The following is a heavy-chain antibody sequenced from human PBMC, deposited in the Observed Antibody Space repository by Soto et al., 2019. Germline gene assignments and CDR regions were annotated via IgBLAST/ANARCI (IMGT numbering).Heavy chain of an antibody. D-gene: IGHD4-17*01. CDR2: IRGKLHSHAT. CDR1: GFTFSNVW. CDR3: SRTDYGDYSQIGRFDP. V-gene: IGHV3-73*01. J-gene: IGHJ5*02. Sequence: GSLRLSCAASGFTFSNVWMNWVRQASGKGLEWVGRIRGKLHSHATSYAASLRGRFTISRDDSHNTAYLQMDNLRTEDSAVYYCSRTDYGDYSQIGRFDPWGQGTLVTVSS.